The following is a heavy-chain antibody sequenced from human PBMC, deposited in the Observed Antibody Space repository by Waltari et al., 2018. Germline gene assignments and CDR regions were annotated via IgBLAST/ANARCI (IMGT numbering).Heavy chain of an antibody. CDR3: TRADIVVVPAAMPVPRGFDP. D-gene: IGHD2-2*01. V-gene: IGHV3-49*04. CDR1: GFTFGDYA. J-gene: IGHJ5*02. Sequence: EVQLVESGGGLVQPGRSLRLSCTASGFTFGDYAMSWVRQAPGKGLEWVGFIRSKAYGGTTEYAASVKGRFTISRDDSKSIAYLQMNSLKTEDTAVYYCTRADIVVVPAAMPVPRGFDPWGQGTLVTVSS. CDR2: IRSKAYGGTT.